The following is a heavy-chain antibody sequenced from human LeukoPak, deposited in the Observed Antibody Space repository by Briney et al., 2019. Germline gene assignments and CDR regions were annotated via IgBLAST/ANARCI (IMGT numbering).Heavy chain of an antibody. CDR2: IIPIFGTA. J-gene: IGHJ4*02. D-gene: IGHD3-22*01. Sequence: SVKVSCKASGGTFSTYAISWVRQAPGQGLEWMGGIIPIFGTANYAQKFQGRVTITADESTSTAYMELSSLRSEDTAVYYCASRHYDSSGYYYGFDYWGQGTLVTVSS. CDR3: ASRHYDSSGYYYGFDY. V-gene: IGHV1-69*01. CDR1: GGTFSTYA.